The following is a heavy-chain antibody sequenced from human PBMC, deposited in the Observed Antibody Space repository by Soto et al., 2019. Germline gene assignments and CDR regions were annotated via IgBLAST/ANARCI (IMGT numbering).Heavy chain of an antibody. Sequence: GGSLRLSCAASGFTFSSYAMRWVRQAPGKGLEWVAVISYDGSNKYYADSVKGRFTISRDNSKNTLYLQMNSLRAEDTAVYYCARGGDIVVVVAATHYYYGMDVWGQGTTVTVS. CDR3: ARGGDIVVVVAATHYYYGMDV. D-gene: IGHD2-15*01. CDR2: ISYDGSNK. CDR1: GFTFSSYA. J-gene: IGHJ6*02. V-gene: IGHV3-30-3*01.